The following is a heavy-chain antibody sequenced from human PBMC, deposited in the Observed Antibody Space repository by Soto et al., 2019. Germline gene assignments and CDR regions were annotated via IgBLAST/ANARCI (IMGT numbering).Heavy chain of an antibody. V-gene: IGHV3-30-3*01. CDR3: ARGAHLGVEVR. J-gene: IGHJ4*02. Sequence: PGGSLRLSCAASGFTFRNYAMHWVRQAPGKGLEWVATISYDGDNKYYADSVKGRFTISRDNAKNSLYLQMNSLRAEDTAVYYCARGAHLGVEVRWGQGTLVTVSS. CDR1: GFTFRNYA. CDR2: ISYDGDNK. D-gene: IGHD3-16*01.